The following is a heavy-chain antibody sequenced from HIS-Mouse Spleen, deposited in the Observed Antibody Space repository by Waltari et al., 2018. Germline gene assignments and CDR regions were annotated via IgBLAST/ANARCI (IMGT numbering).Heavy chain of an antibody. Sequence: QLQLQESGPGLVKPSETLSLTCTVPGGSFSSRTYYWGWIRQPPGKGLAWIGSIYYSGSTYYNPSLKSRVTISVDTSKNQFSLKLSSVTAADTAVYYCAREIPYSSSWYDWYFDLWGRGTLVTVSS. CDR3: AREIPYSSSWYDWYFDL. D-gene: IGHD6-13*01. V-gene: IGHV4-39*07. CDR2: IYYSGST. CDR1: GGSFSSRTYY. J-gene: IGHJ2*01.